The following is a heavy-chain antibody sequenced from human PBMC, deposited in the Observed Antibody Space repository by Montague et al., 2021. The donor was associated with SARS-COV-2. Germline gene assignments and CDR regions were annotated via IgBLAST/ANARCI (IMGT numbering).Heavy chain of an antibody. J-gene: IGHJ6*02. CDR3: ARLAPDSGSPNGYYYNGMDV. D-gene: IGHD1-26*01. CDR2: IYYSGST. Sequence: SETLSLICTVSGGSITSSSYYWGWIRQPPGKGLEWIGSIYYSGSTYYNPSLKSRVTISVDTSKNQFSLKLSSVTAADTAVYYCARLAPDSGSPNGYYYNGMDVWGQGTTVTVSS. V-gene: IGHV4-39*01. CDR1: GGSITSSSYY.